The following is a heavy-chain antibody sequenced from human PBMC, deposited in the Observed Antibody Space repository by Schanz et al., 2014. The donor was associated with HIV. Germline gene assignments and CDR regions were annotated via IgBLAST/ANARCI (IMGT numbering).Heavy chain of an antibody. D-gene: IGHD2-2*01. CDR1: GYTFSTYG. V-gene: IGHV1-18*01. CDR2: INAYNGNT. Sequence: QVQLVQSGDEVKKPGASVKVSCKASGYTFSTYGISWVRQAPGQGLEWMGWINAYNGNTHYAQKFQSRVTMTTDTSTSTAYMELSNLRSDDTAVYYCEGDVREVPAASDNWFDPWGQGTLVTVSS. CDR3: EGDVREVPAASDNWFDP. J-gene: IGHJ5*02.